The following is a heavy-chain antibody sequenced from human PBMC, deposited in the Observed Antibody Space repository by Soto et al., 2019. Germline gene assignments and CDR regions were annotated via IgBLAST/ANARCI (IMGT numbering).Heavy chain of an antibody. CDR2: IYWDDDK. Sequence: QITLKESGPTLVKPTQTLTLTCTFSGFSLSTSGVGVGWIRQPPGKALEWLALIYWDDDKRYSPSLKSRLTITKDTSKNQVVLTMTNMDPVDTATYYCASVLRYFDWLRRRSAHAFDIWGQGTMVTVSS. D-gene: IGHD3-9*01. CDR3: ASVLRYFDWLRRRSAHAFDI. CDR1: GFSLSTSGVG. J-gene: IGHJ3*02. V-gene: IGHV2-5*02.